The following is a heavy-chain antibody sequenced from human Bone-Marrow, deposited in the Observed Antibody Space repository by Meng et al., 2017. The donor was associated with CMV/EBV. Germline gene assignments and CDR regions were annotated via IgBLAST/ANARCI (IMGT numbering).Heavy chain of an antibody. J-gene: IGHJ3*02. CDR1: GYTFTSYD. CDR3: ARDSYYYDSSGYPGNAFDI. Sequence: ASVKVSCKASGYTFTSYDINWVRQATGQGLEWMGWMNPNSGNTGYAQKFQGRVTMTRNTSISTAYMELSSLRSDDTAVYYCARDSYYYDSSGYPGNAFDIWGQGTMVTVSS. CDR2: MNPNSGNT. D-gene: IGHD3-22*01. V-gene: IGHV1-8*02.